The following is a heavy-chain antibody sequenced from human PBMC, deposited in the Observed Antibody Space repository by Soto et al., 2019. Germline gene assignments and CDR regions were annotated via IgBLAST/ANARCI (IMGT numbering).Heavy chain of an antibody. J-gene: IGHJ4*02. D-gene: IGHD1-26*01. V-gene: IGHV3-11*01. Sequence: LRLSCAASGFTFSDYYMSWIRQAPGKGLQWISYISNSGRTMYYADSVRGRFTISRDNAKNSLFLQMNSLRDEDTAVYYCARGGPHALGYWGQGALVTVSS. CDR3: ARGGPHALGY. CDR1: GFTFSDYY. CDR2: ISNSGRTM.